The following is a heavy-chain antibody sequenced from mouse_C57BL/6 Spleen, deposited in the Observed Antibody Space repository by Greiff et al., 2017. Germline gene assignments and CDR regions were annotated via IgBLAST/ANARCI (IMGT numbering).Heavy chain of an antibody. J-gene: IGHJ3*01. CDR1: GYTFTSYW. CDR3: AREDDYDRTWFAY. Sequence: VQLQQPGAELVRPGSSVKLSCKASGYTFTSYWLDWVKQRPGQGLEWIGNIYPSDSETHYNQKFKDKATLTVDKSSSTAYMQLSSLTSEDSAVYYCAREDDYDRTWFAYWGQGTLVTVSA. CDR2: IYPSDSET. V-gene: IGHV1-61*01. D-gene: IGHD2-4*01.